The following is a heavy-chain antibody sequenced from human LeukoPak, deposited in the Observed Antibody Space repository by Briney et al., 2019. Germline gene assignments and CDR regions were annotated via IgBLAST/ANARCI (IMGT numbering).Heavy chain of an antibody. CDR2: IYHSGST. J-gene: IGHJ4*02. V-gene: IGHV4-30-2*01. CDR3: ARDFPSYGPGSGNFDY. CDR1: GGSISSGGYY. D-gene: IGHD3-10*01. Sequence: SETLSLTCTVSGGSISSGGYYWSWIRQPPGKGLEWIGYIYHSGSTYYNPSLKSRVTISVDRSKNQFSLKLSSVTAADTAVYYCARDFPSYGPGSGNFDYWGQGTLVTVSS.